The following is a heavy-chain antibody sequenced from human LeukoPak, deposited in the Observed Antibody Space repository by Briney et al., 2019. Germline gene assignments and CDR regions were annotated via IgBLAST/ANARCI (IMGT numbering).Heavy chain of an antibody. Sequence: ASVKVSCKASGYTFTTFYMDWVRQAPGQGLERMGKVNPSGGSTTYAQKFQGRVTMTRDTSTSTVYMELSSLRSEDTAVYYCARETSNGWYSWGQGTLVTISS. J-gene: IGHJ4*02. CDR1: GYTFTTFY. CDR2: VNPSGGST. V-gene: IGHV1-46*01. CDR3: ARETSNGWYS. D-gene: IGHD6-19*01.